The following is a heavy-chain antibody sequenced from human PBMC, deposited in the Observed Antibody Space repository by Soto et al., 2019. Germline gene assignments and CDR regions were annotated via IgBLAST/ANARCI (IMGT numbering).Heavy chain of an antibody. CDR2: IYYSGST. CDR1: GVSISSYY. D-gene: IGHD2-2*01. J-gene: IGHJ5*02. Sequence: SETLSLTCTVSGVSISSYYWSWIRQPPGKGLEWIGYIYYSGSTNYNPSLKSRVTISVDTSKNQFSLKLSSVTAADTAVYYCARDGCSSTSCYVNWFDPWGQGTLVTVSS. CDR3: ARDGCSSTSCYVNWFDP. V-gene: IGHV4-59*01.